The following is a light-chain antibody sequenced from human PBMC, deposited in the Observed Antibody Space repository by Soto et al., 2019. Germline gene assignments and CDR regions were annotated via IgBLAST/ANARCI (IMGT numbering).Light chain of an antibody. CDR2: EVT. Sequence: QSGLTQPPSASGSPGQSVTISCTGTSGDIGGYDYVSWYQQHPGKAPKLMIYEVTKRPLGVPDRFSGSKSGNTASLTVSGLQAEDGADYYCSSYAGSNNPYVFGTGTKLTVL. J-gene: IGLJ1*01. CDR1: SGDIGGYDY. V-gene: IGLV2-8*01. CDR3: SSYAGSNNPYV.